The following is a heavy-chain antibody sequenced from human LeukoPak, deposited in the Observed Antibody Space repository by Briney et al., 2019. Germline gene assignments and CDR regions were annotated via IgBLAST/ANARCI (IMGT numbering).Heavy chain of an antibody. Sequence: SETLSLTCAVSGYSISSGYYWVWIRQPPGKGLEWIGSIYHRGSTYYNPSLKRRVTISVDTSKNQFSLKLSSVTAADTAVYYCARDHDRTAAYYYMDVWGKGTTVTVSS. CDR3: ARDHDRTAAYYYMDV. J-gene: IGHJ6*03. CDR2: IYHRGST. V-gene: IGHV4-38-2*02. D-gene: IGHD1-14*01. CDR1: GYSISSGYY.